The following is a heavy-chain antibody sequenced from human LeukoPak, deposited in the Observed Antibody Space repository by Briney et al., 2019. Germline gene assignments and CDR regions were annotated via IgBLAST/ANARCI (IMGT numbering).Heavy chain of an antibody. D-gene: IGHD6-19*01. CDR3: STGYSSGWYTD. V-gene: IGHV4-59*08. CDR1: GGSISSYY. CDR2: IYYSGST. Sequence: SETLSLTCTVSGGSISSYYWSWIRQPPGKGLEWIGYIYYSGSTNYNPSLKSRVTISVDTSKDQFSLKLSSVTAADTAVYYCSTGYSSGWYTDWGQGTLVTVSS. J-gene: IGHJ4*02.